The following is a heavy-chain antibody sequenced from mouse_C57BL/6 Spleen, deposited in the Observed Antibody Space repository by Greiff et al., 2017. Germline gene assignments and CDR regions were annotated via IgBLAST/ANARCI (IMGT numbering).Heavy chain of an antibody. J-gene: IGHJ2*01. CDR2: IDPENGDT. CDR1: GFNIKDDY. CDR3: TRGHFDY. V-gene: IGHV14-4*01. Sequence: EVQLVESGAELVRPGASVKLSCTASGFNIKDDYMHWVKQRPEQGLEWIGWIDPENGDTEYASKFQGKATITADTSSNTAYLQLSSLTSEDTAVYYCTRGHFDYWGQGTTLTVSS.